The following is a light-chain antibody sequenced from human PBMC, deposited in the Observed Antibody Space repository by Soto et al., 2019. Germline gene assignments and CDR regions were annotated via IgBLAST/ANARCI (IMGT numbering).Light chain of an antibody. CDR3: QQYGSSGT. J-gene: IGKJ1*01. CDR1: QSVSNNY. Sequence: EIVLTQSPGTLSLSPGERATLSCRASQSVSNNYLAWYQQKPGQAPRLLIYGASNRATGIPARFSGSGSGTDVTLTISRLEPEDFAVYYCQQYGSSGTFGQGTKGEIK. V-gene: IGKV3-20*01. CDR2: GAS.